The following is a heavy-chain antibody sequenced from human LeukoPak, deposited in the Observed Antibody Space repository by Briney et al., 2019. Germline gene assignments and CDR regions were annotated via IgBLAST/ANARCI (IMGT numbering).Heavy chain of an antibody. CDR2: ISSSSSYI. J-gene: IGHJ4*02. CDR3: AKDLRGSSWYPFDY. V-gene: IGHV3-21*04. Sequence: PGGSLRLSCAASGFTFSSYSMNWVRQAPGKGLEWVSSISSSSSYIYYADSVKGRFTISRDNAKNTLYLQMNSLRAEDMAVYYCAKDLRGSSWYPFDYWGQGTLVTVSS. D-gene: IGHD6-13*01. CDR1: GFTFSSYS.